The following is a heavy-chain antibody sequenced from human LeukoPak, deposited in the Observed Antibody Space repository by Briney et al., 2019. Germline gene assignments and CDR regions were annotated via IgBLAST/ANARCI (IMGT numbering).Heavy chain of an antibody. J-gene: IGHJ6*02. CDR1: GFTFSSYA. V-gene: IGHV3-30*04. Sequence: PGGSLRLSCAASGFTFSSYAMHWVRQAPGKGLEWVAVISYDGSNKYYADSVKGRFTISRDSSKNTLYLQMNSLRAEDTAVYYCARADYYGSGSYYSPDRSYYYYGMDVWGQGTTVTVSS. D-gene: IGHD3-10*01. CDR2: ISYDGSNK. CDR3: ARADYYGSGSYYSPDRSYYYYGMDV.